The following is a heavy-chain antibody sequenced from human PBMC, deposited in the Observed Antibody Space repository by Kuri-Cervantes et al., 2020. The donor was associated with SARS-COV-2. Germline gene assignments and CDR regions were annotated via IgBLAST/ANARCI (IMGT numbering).Heavy chain of an antibody. D-gene: IGHD3-22*01. CDR1: GFTFSNAW. CDR3: TTDPEHYYDSSGWTDSGVWGHY. Sequence: GESLKISCAASGFTFSNAWMSWVRQAPGKGLEWVGRIKSKTDGGTTDYAAPVKGRFTISRDDSKNTLYLQTNSLKTEDTAVYYCTTDPEHYYDSSGWTDSGVWGHYWGQGTLVTVSS. CDR2: IKSKTDGGTT. J-gene: IGHJ4*02. V-gene: IGHV3-15*01.